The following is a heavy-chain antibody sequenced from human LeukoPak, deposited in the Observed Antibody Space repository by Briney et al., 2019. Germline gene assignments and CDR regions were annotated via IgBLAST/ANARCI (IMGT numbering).Heavy chain of an antibody. CDR3: ARGNNHDW. CDR1: GFTFSSYD. J-gene: IGHJ4*02. V-gene: IGHV3-13*01. Sequence: PGGSLRLSCVTSGFTFSSYDMHWVRRPPGKSLEWVSGIITGGDTYYPDSVKGRFTISRENAKKALYLQMSSLKAGDTAVYYCARGNNHDWWGQGTLVTVSS. D-gene: IGHD1/OR15-1a*01. CDR2: IITGGDT.